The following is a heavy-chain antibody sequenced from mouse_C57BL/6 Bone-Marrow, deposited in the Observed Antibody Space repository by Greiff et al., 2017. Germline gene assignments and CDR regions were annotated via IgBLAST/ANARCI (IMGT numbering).Heavy chain of an antibody. CDR1: GYTFTDYY. V-gene: IGHV1-19*01. D-gene: IGHD1-1*01. CDR3: ARRGYGSYDPFAY. Sequence: VQLQQSGPVLVKPGASVKMSCKASGYTFTDYYMNWVKQSPGKSLEWIGVINPYNGGTSYNQKFKGKATLTVDKSSSTAYMELSSLTSEDSAVYYCARRGYGSYDPFAYWGQGTLVTVSA. J-gene: IGHJ3*01. CDR2: INPYNGGT.